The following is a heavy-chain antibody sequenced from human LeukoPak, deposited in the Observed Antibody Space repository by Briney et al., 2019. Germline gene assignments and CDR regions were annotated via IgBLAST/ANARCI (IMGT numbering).Heavy chain of an antibody. D-gene: IGHD6-13*01. V-gene: IGHV3-11*01. Sequence: GGSLRLSCVGSGFTFSDYYMSWIRQAPGKGLEWVSYISSSGSTIYYADSVKGRFTISRDNAKNSLYLQMNSLRAEDTAVYYCARDEGAVAAAGTCDYWGQGTLVTVSS. CDR1: GFTFSDYY. CDR3: ARDEGAVAAAGTCDY. J-gene: IGHJ4*02. CDR2: ISSSGSTI.